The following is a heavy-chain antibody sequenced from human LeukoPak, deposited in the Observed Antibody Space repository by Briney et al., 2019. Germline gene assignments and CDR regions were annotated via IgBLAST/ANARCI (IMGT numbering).Heavy chain of an antibody. J-gene: IGHJ6*02. D-gene: IGHD3-10*01. CDR3: AKDSVTMVRGNSDYGMDV. V-gene: IGHV3-30*18. Sequence: PGGSLRLSCAASGFTFSSYGMHWVRQAPGKGLEWVAVISYDGSNKYYADSVKGRFTISRDNSKNTLYLQMNSLRAEDTAVYYCAKDSVTMVRGNSDYGMDVWGQGTTVTVSS. CDR1: GFTFSSYG. CDR2: ISYDGSNK.